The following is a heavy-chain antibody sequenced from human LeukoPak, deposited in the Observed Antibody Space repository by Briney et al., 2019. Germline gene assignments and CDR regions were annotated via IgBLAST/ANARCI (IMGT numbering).Heavy chain of an antibody. CDR3: AKLYDYVWGSYDSFDY. J-gene: IGHJ4*02. V-gene: IGHV3-30*02. CDR2: IRYDGSNK. D-gene: IGHD3-16*01. CDR1: GFTFSSFG. Sequence: GGSLRLSCAASGFTFSSFGMHWVRPAQGKGLEWVAFIRYDGSNKYYADSVKGRFTISRDNSKNTLYLQMNSLRAEDTAVYYCAKLYDYVWGSYDSFDYWGQGTLVTVSS.